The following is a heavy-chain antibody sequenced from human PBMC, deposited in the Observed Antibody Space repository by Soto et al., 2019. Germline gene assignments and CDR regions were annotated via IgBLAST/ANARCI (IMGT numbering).Heavy chain of an antibody. Sequence: QVQLVQSGAEVKKPGSSVKVSCKASGGTFSSYTISWVRQAPGQGREWMGRIIPILGIANYAQKFQGRVTSTADKSASTAYMELSSLRSEDTAVYYCARHSSSRGRAPDPWGQGTLVTVSS. CDR3: ARHSSSRGRAPDP. V-gene: IGHV1-69*02. CDR1: GGTFSSYT. CDR2: IIPILGIA. J-gene: IGHJ5*02. D-gene: IGHD6-13*01.